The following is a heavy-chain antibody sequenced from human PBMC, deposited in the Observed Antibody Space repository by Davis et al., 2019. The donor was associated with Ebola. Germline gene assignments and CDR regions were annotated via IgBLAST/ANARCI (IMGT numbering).Heavy chain of an antibody. V-gene: IGHV1-18*01. J-gene: IGHJ4*02. CDR2: ISAYNGNT. Sequence: ASVKVSCKASGGTFSSYAISWVRQAPGQGLEWMGWISAYNGNTNYAQKLQGRVTMTTDTSTSTAYMELRSLRSDDTAVYYCARDRGMITFGGVHQYWGQGTLVTVSS. D-gene: IGHD3-16*01. CDR3: ARDRGMITFGGVHQY. CDR1: GGTFSSYA.